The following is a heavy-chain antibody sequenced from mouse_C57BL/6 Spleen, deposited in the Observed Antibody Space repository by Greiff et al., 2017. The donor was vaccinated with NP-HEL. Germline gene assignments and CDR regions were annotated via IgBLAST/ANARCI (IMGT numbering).Heavy chain of an antibody. CDR1: GYTFTSYW. V-gene: IGHV1-52*01. CDR3: AREISGPREGLRRAWFAY. Sequence: QVQLQQPGAELVRPGSSVKLSCKASGYTFTSYWMHWVKQRPIQGLEWIGNIDPSDSETHYNQKFKDKATLTVDKSSSTAYMQLSSLTSEDSAVYYCAREISGPREGLRRAWFAYWGQGTLVTVSA. D-gene: IGHD2-2*01. CDR2: IDPSDSET. J-gene: IGHJ3*01.